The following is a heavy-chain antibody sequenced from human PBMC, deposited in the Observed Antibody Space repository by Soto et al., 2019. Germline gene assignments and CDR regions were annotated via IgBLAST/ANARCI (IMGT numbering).Heavy chain of an antibody. D-gene: IGHD6-6*01. Sequence: SVEVTCKDCGYGLTSYARHWVRQAPGQRLEWMGWINAGNGNTKYSQKFQGRVTITRDTSASTAYMELSSLRSEDTAVYYCARDLIAALDYWGQGTLVTVSS. V-gene: IGHV1-3*01. CDR3: ARDLIAALDY. CDR2: INAGNGNT. CDR1: GYGLTSYA. J-gene: IGHJ4*02.